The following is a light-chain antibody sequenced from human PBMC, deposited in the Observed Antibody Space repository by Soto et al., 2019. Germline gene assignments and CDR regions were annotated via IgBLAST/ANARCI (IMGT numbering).Light chain of an antibody. V-gene: IGKV3-20*01. CDR2: DAS. CDR1: QSVYSSY. Sequence: MSQSQCTVSLSPGERATLSCRASQSVYSSYLAWYQQRPGQDPRLLFYDASIRATGIPDRFSGSGSGTDFSLTISRLEPEDFAVYYCHQYGSSPWTFGQGTKVDI. CDR3: HQYGSSPWT. J-gene: IGKJ1*01.